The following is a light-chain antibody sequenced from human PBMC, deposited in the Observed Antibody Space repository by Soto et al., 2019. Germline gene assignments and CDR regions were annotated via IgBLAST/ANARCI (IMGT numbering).Light chain of an antibody. J-gene: IGKJ4*01. CDR3: QQYNNWPPLT. CDR1: QSIISH. V-gene: IGKV3-15*01. CDR2: GAS. Sequence: EIVMTQSPATLSVSPGERATLSCRASQSIISHLAWYQQKPGQAPRLLIYGASTRATGIPARFSGSGSGTEFTLTISSLQSEDFAVEYWQQYNNWPPLTIGGGTKVEIK.